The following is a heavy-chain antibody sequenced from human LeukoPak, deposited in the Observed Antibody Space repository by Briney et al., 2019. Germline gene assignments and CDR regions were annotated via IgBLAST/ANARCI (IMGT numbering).Heavy chain of an antibody. V-gene: IGHV4-38-2*02. CDR2: IYHSGST. CDR3: APGGYRGVTDY. CDR1: GYSISSGYY. D-gene: IGHD3-10*01. J-gene: IGHJ4*02. Sequence: SEALSLTCTVSGYSISSGYYWGWIRQPPGKGLEWIGSIYHSGSTYYNPSLKSRVTISVDTSKNQFSLKLSPVTAADTAVYYCAPGGYRGVTDYWGQGTLVTVSS.